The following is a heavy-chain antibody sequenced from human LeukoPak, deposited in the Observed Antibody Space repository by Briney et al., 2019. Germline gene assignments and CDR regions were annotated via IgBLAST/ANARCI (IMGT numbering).Heavy chain of an antibody. Sequence: ASVKVSCKASGYTFTSYGISWVRQAPGQGLEWMGWISAYNGNTNYAQKLQGRVTMTTDTSTSTAYMELRSLRSEGTAVYYCARKWGSSWYDYYYYMDVWGKGTTVTVSS. CDR3: ARKWGSSWYDYYYYMDV. V-gene: IGHV1-18*01. CDR2: ISAYNGNT. J-gene: IGHJ6*03. D-gene: IGHD6-13*01. CDR1: GYTFTSYG.